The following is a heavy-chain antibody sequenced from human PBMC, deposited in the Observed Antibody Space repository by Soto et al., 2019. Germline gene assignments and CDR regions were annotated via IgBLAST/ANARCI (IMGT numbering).Heavy chain of an antibody. J-gene: IGHJ3*02. CDR1: GYTFTGYY. CDR3: ARTTAVAGANDAFDI. D-gene: IGHD6-19*01. Sequence: ASVKVSCKASGYTFTGYYMHWVRQAPGQGLEWMGWINPNSGGTNYAQKFQGWVTMTRDTSISTAYMELSRLRSDDTAVYYCARTTAVAGANDAFDIWGQGTMVTVSS. CDR2: INPNSGGT. V-gene: IGHV1-2*04.